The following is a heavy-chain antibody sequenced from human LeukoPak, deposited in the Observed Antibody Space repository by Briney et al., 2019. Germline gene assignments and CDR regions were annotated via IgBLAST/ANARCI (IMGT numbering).Heavy chain of an antibody. J-gene: IGHJ3*02. CDR1: GGTFSSYA. V-gene: IGHV1-69*04. CDR3: ARRDAFDI. Sequence: RGASVKVSCKASGGTFSSYAISWVRQAPGQGLEWMGRIIPILGIANYAQKFQGRVTITRNTSISTAYMELSSLRSEDTAVYYCARRDAFDIWGQGTMVTVSS. CDR2: IIPILGIA.